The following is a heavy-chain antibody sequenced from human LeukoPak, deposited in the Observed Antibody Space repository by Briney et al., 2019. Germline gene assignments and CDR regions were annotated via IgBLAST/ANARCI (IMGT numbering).Heavy chain of an antibody. CDR3: ARVMSRGYSYGYAFDI. J-gene: IGHJ3*02. CDR2: ISSSGSNI. CDR1: GFTFSDYY. V-gene: IGHV3-11*01. Sequence: PGGSLRLPCAASGFTFSDYYMSWIRQAPGKGLEWVSYISSSGSNIYYADSVKGRFTISRDNAKNSLYLQMNSLRAEDTAVYYCARVMSRGYSYGYAFDIWGQGTMVTVSS. D-gene: IGHD5-18*01.